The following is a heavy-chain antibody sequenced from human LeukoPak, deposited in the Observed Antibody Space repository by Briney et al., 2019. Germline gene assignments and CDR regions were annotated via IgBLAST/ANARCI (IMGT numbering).Heavy chain of an antibody. J-gene: IGHJ6*02. CDR3: AGLFGVGEKDHYYYGMDV. D-gene: IGHD3-10*01. V-gene: IGHV3-9*01. CDR2: ISWNSGSI. CDR1: GFTFDDYA. Sequence: GGALRLSCAASGFTFDDYAMHWVRQAPGKGLEWVSGISWNSGSIGYADSVKGRFTISRDNAKNSLYLQMNSLRAEDTALYYCAGLFGVGEKDHYYYGMDVWGQGTTVTVSS.